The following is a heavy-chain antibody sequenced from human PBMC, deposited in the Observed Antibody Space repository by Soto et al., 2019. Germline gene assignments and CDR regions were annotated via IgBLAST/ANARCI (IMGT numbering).Heavy chain of an antibody. J-gene: IGHJ4*02. CDR3: AREHFGGKDY. CDR1: GYTFTSYD. Sequence: QVQLVQSGAEVKKPGASVKVSCKASGYTFTSYDINWVRQATGQGLEWMGWMNPNSGRTGYAQRFQGRVTLTRNPTMRTAYMGLSSLRSEDTAVYFCAREHFGGKDYWGQGTVVTLSS. V-gene: IGHV1-8*01. CDR2: MNPNSGRT. D-gene: IGHD2-15*01.